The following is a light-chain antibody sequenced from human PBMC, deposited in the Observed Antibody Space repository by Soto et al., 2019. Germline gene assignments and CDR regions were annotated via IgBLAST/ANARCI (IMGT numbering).Light chain of an antibody. V-gene: IGKV1-39*01. CDR1: QSISTY. CDR2: AAS. Sequence: DIQMTQSPSSLSASIGDRVTITCRASQSISTYLNWYQQKPGEAPKLLIYAASSLQSGVPSRFSGSRSGTDFTLTISSLQPEDFATYYCQQSFSTSTFGGGTKMEIK. CDR3: QQSFSTST. J-gene: IGKJ4*01.